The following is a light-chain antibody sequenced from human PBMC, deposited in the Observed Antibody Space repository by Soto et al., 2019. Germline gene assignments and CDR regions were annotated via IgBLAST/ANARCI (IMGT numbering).Light chain of an antibody. CDR1: QSISSW. CDR2: DAS. V-gene: IGKV1-5*01. CDR3: QQYNSYSFT. J-gene: IGKJ3*01. Sequence: DIQMTPSPSTLSASVGDRVTITCRASQSISSWLAWYQQKPGKAPKLLIYDASSLESGVPSRFSGSGSGTEFTLTISRVQPDDFATDYCQQYNSYSFTFGRGTKVDIK.